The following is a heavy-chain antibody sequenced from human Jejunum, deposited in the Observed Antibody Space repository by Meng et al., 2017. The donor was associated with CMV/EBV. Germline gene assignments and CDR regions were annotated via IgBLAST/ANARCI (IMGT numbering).Heavy chain of an antibody. CDR3: AKGARYCIASSCNWFDP. Sequence: FSSYWLHWVRQVPGKGLVWVSRINGDGNTTAYADSVQGRFTISRDNSKNTLYLHLSSLRPGDTAMYYCAKGARYCIASSCNWFDPWGQGTLVTVSS. J-gene: IGHJ5*02. V-gene: IGHV3-74*01. CDR1: FSSYW. D-gene: IGHD2-15*01. CDR2: INGDGNTT.